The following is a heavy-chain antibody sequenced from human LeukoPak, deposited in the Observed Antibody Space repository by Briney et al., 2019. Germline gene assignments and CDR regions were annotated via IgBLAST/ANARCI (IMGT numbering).Heavy chain of an antibody. Sequence: SETLSLTCTVSGGSISSYYWSWIRQPPGKGLEWIGYIYYSGSTNYNPSLKSRVTISVDTSKNQFSLKLSSVTAADTAVYYCAIMDTAMVKIWGQGTLVTVSS. CDR1: GGSISSYY. CDR2: IYYSGST. V-gene: IGHV4-59*01. D-gene: IGHD5-18*01. J-gene: IGHJ4*02. CDR3: AIMDTAMVKI.